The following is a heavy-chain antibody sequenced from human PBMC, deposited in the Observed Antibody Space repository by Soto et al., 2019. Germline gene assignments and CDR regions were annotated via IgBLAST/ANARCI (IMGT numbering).Heavy chain of an antibody. V-gene: IGHV3-23*01. Sequence: GGSLRLCCAASGFTFSSYAMSWVRQAPGKGLEWVSGISGSGGSTDYADSVKGRFTISRDNSKNTLCLQMNSLRAEDTAVYYCAKRNVEGCSSISCYLYDHRAQRTPVTGSS. CDR3: AKRNVEGCSSISCYLYDH. J-gene: IGHJ5*02. CDR1: GFTFSSYA. D-gene: IGHD2-2*01. CDR2: ISGSGGST.